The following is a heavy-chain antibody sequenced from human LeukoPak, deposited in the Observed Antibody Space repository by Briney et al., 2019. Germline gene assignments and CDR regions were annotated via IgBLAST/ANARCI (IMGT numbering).Heavy chain of an antibody. CDR1: GFTFSSYW. D-gene: IGHD4-17*01. J-gene: IGHJ4*02. CDR3: AKDSGDPPFDY. CDR2: IKDGGTTT. Sequence: GGSLRLSCAASGFTFSSYWIHWVRQVPGKGLVWVSRIKDGGTTTDYADSVKGRFTISRDNSKNTLYLQMNSLRAEDTAVYYCAKDSGDPPFDYWGQGTLVTVSS. V-gene: IGHV3-74*01.